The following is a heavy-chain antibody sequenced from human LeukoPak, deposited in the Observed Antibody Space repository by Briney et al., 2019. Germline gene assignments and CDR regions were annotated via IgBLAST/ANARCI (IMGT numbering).Heavy chain of an antibody. J-gene: IGHJ5*02. V-gene: IGHV1-18*01. CDR3: ARAGASNSSGWYVIRNNWFDP. Sequence: ASVKVSCKASGYTFTSYGISWVRQAPGQGLEWMGWISAYNGNTNYAQKLQGRVTMTTDTSTSTAYMELRSLRSDDTAVYYCARAGASNSSGWYVIRNNWFDPWGQGTLVTVSS. CDR2: ISAYNGNT. D-gene: IGHD6-19*01. CDR1: GYTFTSYG.